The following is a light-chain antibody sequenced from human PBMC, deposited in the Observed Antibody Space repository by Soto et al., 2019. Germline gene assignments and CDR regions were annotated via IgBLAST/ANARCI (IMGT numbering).Light chain of an antibody. V-gene: IGLV4-69*01. CDR2: VNSDGSH. CDR1: SGHSSYA. CDR3: QTWGTGIQV. Sequence: QPVLTQSPSASASLGASVKLTCTLSSGHSSYAIAWHQQQPEKGPRFLMKVNSDGSHNKGDGIPARFQGSNSGAERYLTISSLQSEDEAEYYCQTWGTGIQVFGTGTKVTVL. J-gene: IGLJ1*01.